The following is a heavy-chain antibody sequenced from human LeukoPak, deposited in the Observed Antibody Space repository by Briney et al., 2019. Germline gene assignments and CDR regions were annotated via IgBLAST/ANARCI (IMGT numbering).Heavy chain of an antibody. J-gene: IGHJ6*02. CDR2: INPNSGGT. V-gene: IGHV1-2*04. D-gene: IGHD3-9*01. CDR1: GYTFTGYY. CDR3: ARGGDILTGYRMPSYYYYYYGMDV. Sequence: GASVNVSCKASGYTFTGYYMHWVRQAPGQGLEWMGWINPNSGGTNYAQKFQGWVTMTRDTSISTAYMELSRLRSDDTAVYYCARGGDILTGYRMPSYYYYYYGMDVWGQGTTVTVSS.